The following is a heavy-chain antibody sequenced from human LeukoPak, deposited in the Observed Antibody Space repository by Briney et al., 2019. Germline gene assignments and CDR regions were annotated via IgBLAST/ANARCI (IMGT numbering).Heavy chain of an antibody. D-gene: IGHD5-24*01. CDR3: ARHLDGPCDY. CDR2: IYYSGST. Sequence: KTSETLSLTCTVSGGSISSYYWSWIRQPPGKGLEWIGYIYYSGSTNYNPSLKSRVTISVDTSKNQFSLKLSSVTAADTAVYYCARHLDGPCDYWGQGTLVTVSS. CDR1: GGSISSYY. V-gene: IGHV4-59*08. J-gene: IGHJ4*02.